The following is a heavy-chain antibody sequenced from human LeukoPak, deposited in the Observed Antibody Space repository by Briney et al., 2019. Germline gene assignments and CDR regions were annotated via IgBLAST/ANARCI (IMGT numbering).Heavy chain of an antibody. Sequence: GGSLRLSCAASGFTFSSYAMHWVRQAPGKGLEWVAVISYDGSNKYYADSVKGRFTISRDNSKNTLYLQVNSLRAEDTAVYYCARRIAAYPYYYYYYMDVWGKGTTVTVSS. J-gene: IGHJ6*03. CDR3: ARRIAAYPYYYYYYMDV. V-gene: IGHV3-30*04. CDR2: ISYDGSNK. CDR1: GFTFSSYA. D-gene: IGHD6-6*01.